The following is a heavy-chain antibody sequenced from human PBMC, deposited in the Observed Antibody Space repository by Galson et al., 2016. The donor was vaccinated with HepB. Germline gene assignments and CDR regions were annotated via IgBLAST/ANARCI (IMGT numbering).Heavy chain of an antibody. D-gene: IGHD6-13*01. CDR3: AGAPRIAAEFEY. J-gene: IGHJ4*02. CDR2: ISSSSRYT. CDR1: GFNFSDYY. Sequence: SLRLSCAGSGFNFSDYYMSWIRQAPGQGPEWVSAISSSSRYTNSADSVKGRSTISRDTAKNSVYLQMNRLRGEDTAMYYCAGAPRIAAEFEYWGRGTLVTVSS. V-gene: IGHV3-11*06.